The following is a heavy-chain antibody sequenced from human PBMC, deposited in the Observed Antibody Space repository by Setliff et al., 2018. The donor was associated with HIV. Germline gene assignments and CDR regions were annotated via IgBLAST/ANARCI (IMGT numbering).Heavy chain of an antibody. V-gene: IGHV4-61*01. Sequence: SETLSLTCTVSGGSISSGSYHWSWIRQPPGKGLEWIGYIYKSGTTNYSPSLKSRVTISAGPSKNQFSLKLTSVTAADTAVYYCGRLSETAMASFDSWGQGILVTVSS. CDR2: IYKSGTT. CDR3: GRLSETAMASFDS. J-gene: IGHJ4*02. D-gene: IGHD2-21*02. CDR1: GGSISSGSYH.